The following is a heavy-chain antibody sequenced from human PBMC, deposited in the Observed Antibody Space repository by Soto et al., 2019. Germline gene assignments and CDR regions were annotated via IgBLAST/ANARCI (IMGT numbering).Heavy chain of an antibody. CDR2: IYYSGST. V-gene: IGHV4-59*01. CDR3: ARVQPETIDY. J-gene: IGHJ4*02. Sequence: SETLSLTCTVSGGSISSYNWSWLRQPPGKGLEWIGYIYYSGSTNYNPSLKSRVTISVDTSKNQFSLKLSSVTAADTAVYYCARVQPETIDYWGQGALVTVSS. CDR1: GGSISSYN. D-gene: IGHD1-1*01.